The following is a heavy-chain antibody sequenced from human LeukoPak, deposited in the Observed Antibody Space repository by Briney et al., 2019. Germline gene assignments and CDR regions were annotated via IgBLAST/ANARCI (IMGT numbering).Heavy chain of an antibody. CDR1: GFTVSSNY. CDR2: IYSGGST. V-gene: IGHV3-53*01. J-gene: IGHJ6*02. D-gene: IGHD6-6*01. Sequence: GGSLRLSCAASGFTVSSNYMSWVRQAPGKGLEWVSVIYSGGSTYYADSVKGRFTISRDNSKNTLYLQMNSLRAEDTAVYYCARDPFYSGSQGGMDVWGQGTTVTVSS. CDR3: ARDPFYSGSQGGMDV.